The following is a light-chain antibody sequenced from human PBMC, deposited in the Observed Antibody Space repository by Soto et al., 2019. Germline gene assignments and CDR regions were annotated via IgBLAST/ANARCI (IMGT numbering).Light chain of an antibody. CDR2: GAS. J-gene: IGKJ5*01. Sequence: EIVLTQSPGTLSLSPGERATLSCRATESVSSSYLAWYQQKPGQAPRLLIYGASSRATGVSDRFSGSGSGTDFNLTISRLEPEDFAVYYCQQYGSSSITFGQGTRLEIK. CDR3: QQYGSSSIT. V-gene: IGKV3-20*01. CDR1: ESVSSSY.